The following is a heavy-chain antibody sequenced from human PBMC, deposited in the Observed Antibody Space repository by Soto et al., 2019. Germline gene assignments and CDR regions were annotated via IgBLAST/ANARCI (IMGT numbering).Heavy chain of an antibody. CDR2: INHSGST. CDR3: ARCGISFSSYDFWSAYGSDGMDV. Sequence: TSETLSLTCAVYGGSLSGYYWSWIRQPPGKGLEWIGEINHSGSTNYNPSLKSRVTISVDTSKNQFSLKLSSVTAADTAVYYCARCGISFSSYDFWSAYGSDGMDVWGQGTTVTVSS. CDR1: GGSLSGYY. D-gene: IGHD3-3*01. J-gene: IGHJ6*02. V-gene: IGHV4-34*01.